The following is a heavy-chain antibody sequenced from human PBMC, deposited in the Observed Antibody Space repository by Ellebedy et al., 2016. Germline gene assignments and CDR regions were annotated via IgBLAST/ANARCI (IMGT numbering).Heavy chain of an antibody. CDR3: ATDEGGSYDS. CDR2: ISGSGGST. CDR1: GFTFSSYA. D-gene: IGHD2-15*01. J-gene: IGHJ4*02. V-gene: IGHV3-23*01. Sequence: GESLKISCAASGFTFSSYAMSWVRQAPGKGLEWVSAISGSGGSTYYADSGKGRFTISRDNSKNTLYLQMNGLRADDTGVYYCATDEGGSYDSWGQGTRVTVSS.